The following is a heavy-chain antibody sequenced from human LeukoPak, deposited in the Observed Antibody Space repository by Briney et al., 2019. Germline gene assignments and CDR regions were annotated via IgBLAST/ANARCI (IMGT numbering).Heavy chain of an antibody. CDR1: GFAVNDNY. Sequence: GGSLGLSCAASGFAVNDNYKGWVRQAPGKGLDWVSLIYSGGDTYYADAVKGRFTISRDNSKNTDYLQMNSLRPDDTATYYCAKERGKSGYYFDYWGQGTLVTVSS. CDR2: IYSGGDT. CDR3: AKERGKSGYYFDY. J-gene: IGHJ4*02. V-gene: IGHV3-53*01. D-gene: IGHD3-16*01.